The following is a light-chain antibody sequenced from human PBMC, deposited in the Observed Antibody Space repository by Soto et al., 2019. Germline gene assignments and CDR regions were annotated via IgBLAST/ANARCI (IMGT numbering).Light chain of an antibody. CDR2: QVS. CDR3: MQGTHWPWT. CDR1: QSLVYSNGNAY. V-gene: IGKV2-30*01. J-gene: IGKJ1*01. Sequence: DAVLTQSPLSLPATLGQPAAISCRSSQSLVYSNGNAYLIWFQQRPGQSPRRLIYQVSTRDAGVPDRFSGSGSGTYFTLTISRVEAEDVGLYYCMQGTHWPWTFGQGTKVEIK.